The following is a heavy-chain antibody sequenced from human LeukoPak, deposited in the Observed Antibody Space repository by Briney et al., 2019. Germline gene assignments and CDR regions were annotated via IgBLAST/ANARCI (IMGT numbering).Heavy chain of an antibody. CDR1: GFTFTNYA. J-gene: IGHJ4*02. V-gene: IGHV3-23*01. D-gene: IGHD2-15*01. CDR2: MSGRGVST. CDR3: AKDCNGGNCYIDY. Sequence: PGGSLRLSCAASGFTFTNYAMSWVRQAPGKGLEWVSGMSGRGVSTYYADSVKGRFTISSDNSKNTLYLQMNSLRAEDTAIYYCAKDCNGGNCYIDYWGQGTLGTVAS.